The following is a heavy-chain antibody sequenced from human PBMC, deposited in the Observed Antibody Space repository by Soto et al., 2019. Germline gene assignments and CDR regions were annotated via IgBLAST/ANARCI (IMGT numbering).Heavy chain of an antibody. D-gene: IGHD6-19*01. CDR3: ARAVAVPADFDY. V-gene: IGHV1-3*05. Sequence: QVQLVQSGAEEKKPGASVKVSCKASGYTFTGYAMHWVRQAPGQRLEWMGWINAGNGNTKYSQKFQRRVTITRDTSASTAYMELSSLRSEETAVYYCARAVAVPADFDYWGQGTLVTVSS. CDR1: GYTFTGYA. CDR2: INAGNGNT. J-gene: IGHJ4*02.